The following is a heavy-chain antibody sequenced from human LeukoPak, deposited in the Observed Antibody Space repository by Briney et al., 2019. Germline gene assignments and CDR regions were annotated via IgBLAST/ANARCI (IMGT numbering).Heavy chain of an antibody. CDR1: GFSFSSYA. CDR3: ARVYYGSGSLHYYYYYMDV. D-gene: IGHD3-10*01. V-gene: IGHV3-53*01. CDR2: TYSGGRT. Sequence: PGGSLRLSCAASGFSFSSYAMTWVRQAPGKGLEWVSVTYSGGRTYYEDSVKGRFTISRDNSKNTLYLQMNSLRAEDTAVYYCARVYYGSGSLHYYYYYMDVWGKGTTGTISS. J-gene: IGHJ6*03.